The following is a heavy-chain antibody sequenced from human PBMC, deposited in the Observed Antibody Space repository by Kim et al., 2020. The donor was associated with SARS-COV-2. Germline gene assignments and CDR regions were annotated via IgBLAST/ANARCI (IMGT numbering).Heavy chain of an antibody. D-gene: IGHD3-10*01. Sequence: SVKVSCRASGGTFSGYAIAWVRQAPGQGLEWMGGIIPMFGTPNSAQKFQGRVTMTADESATTAYMELSSLRSEDTAVYYCAREHSTIVGGSLDPWGQGTLVTVSS. CDR1: GGTFSGYA. CDR2: IIPMFGTP. J-gene: IGHJ5*02. V-gene: IGHV1-69*13. CDR3: AREHSTIVGGSLDP.